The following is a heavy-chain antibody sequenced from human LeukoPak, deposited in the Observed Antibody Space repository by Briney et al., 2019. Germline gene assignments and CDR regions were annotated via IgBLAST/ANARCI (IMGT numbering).Heavy chain of an antibody. CDR2: IYYTGRD. D-gene: IGHD5-18*01. V-gene: IGHV4-39*01. Sequence: SETLSLTCSVSGGSIKFNNYYWGWIRQPPEKGLEWIGNIYYTGRDYYHPSLRSRVTISVDTSKNQFSLKLSSVTAADTAMYYCARRVDTAFGSDFDYWGQGTLVTVSS. CDR1: GGSIKFNNYY. CDR3: ARRVDTAFGSDFDY. J-gene: IGHJ4*02.